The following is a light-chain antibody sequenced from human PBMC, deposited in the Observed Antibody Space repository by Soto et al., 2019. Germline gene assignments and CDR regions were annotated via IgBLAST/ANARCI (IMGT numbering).Light chain of an antibody. CDR3: QQYDIWPPYT. CDR1: QNIRSS. Sequence: VALKKSPDSLSACTGARVAISGLASQNIRSSLAWYQQRPGQAPRLLIYDASTRATGIPPRFSGGGSGTEFTVTISSLQSEDFAIYYCQQYDIWPPYTFGQGTKVDIK. CDR2: DAS. V-gene: IGKV3-15*01. J-gene: IGKJ2*01.